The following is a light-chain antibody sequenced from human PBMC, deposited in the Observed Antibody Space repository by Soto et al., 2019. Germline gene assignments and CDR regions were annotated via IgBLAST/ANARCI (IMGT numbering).Light chain of an antibody. J-gene: IGKJ4*01. CDR2: DAS. CDR1: HSISSN. V-gene: IGKV3-15*01. CDR3: QQYNNWPLT. Sequence: ETVITKSPATLSVSPVESATLSCRASHSISSNLAWFQQKPGRAPRLLIYDASTMATGFTARFSGSGSGTEFTLAISSLQSEDFAVYYCQQYNNWPLTVGGGTKVDI.